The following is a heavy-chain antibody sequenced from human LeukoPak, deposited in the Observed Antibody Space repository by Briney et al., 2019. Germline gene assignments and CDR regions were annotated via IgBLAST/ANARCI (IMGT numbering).Heavy chain of an antibody. J-gene: IGHJ3*02. CDR3: ARDRDPGYYDTNGYRRINAFDI. CDR2: ISSSGSTK. V-gene: IGHV3-48*03. D-gene: IGHD3-22*01. CDR1: GFTFSSYE. Sequence: PGGSLRLSCAASGFTFSSYEMNWDRQAPGKGLEWFSYISSSGSTKYYAASVKGRFTLSRDNAKNSLYLQMNSLRAEDTAVYYCARDRDPGYYDTNGYRRINAFDILGQGTMVTVSS.